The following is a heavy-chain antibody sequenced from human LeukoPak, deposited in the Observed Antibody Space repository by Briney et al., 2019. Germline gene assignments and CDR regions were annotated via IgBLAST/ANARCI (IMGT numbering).Heavy chain of an antibody. CDR1: GFTFSSYS. J-gene: IGHJ4*02. CDR2: ISTISSYI. CDR3: ARDRQWLSGNTYVDY. D-gene: IGHD6-19*01. V-gene: IGHV3-21*01. Sequence: GGSLRLSCAASGFTFSSYSMNWVRQAPGKGLEWVSSISTISSYIYYADSVKGRFTISRDNAKNSLYLQMNSLRAEDTAVYYCARDRQWLSGNTYVDYWGQGTLVTVSS.